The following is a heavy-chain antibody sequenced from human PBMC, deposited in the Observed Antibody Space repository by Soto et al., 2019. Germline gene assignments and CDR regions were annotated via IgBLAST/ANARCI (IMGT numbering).Heavy chain of an antibody. Sequence: ASVKVSCKVSGYTLTELSMHWVRQAPGKGLEWMGGFDPEDGETIYAQKFQGRVTMTEDTSTDTAYMELSSLRSEDTAVYYCATETLWRTSHVGAYLWFDPWGQGTLVTVSS. V-gene: IGHV1-24*01. J-gene: IGHJ5*02. CDR3: ATETLWRTSHVGAYLWFDP. D-gene: IGHD1-26*01. CDR1: GYTLTELS. CDR2: FDPEDGET.